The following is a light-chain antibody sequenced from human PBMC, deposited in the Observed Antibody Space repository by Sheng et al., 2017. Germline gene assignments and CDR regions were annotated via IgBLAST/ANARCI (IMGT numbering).Light chain of an antibody. CDR1: SSNIGSNA. Sequence: QSVLTQPPSASGTPGQRVTVSCSGSSSNIGSNAVNWFQQLPGTAPKLLIYSINQRPSGVPDRFSGSKSGTSASLAISGLQSEDEADYYCAAWDDSLIGYVFGTGTKVTVL. J-gene: IGLJ1*01. CDR2: SIN. V-gene: IGLV1-44*01. CDR3: AAWDDSLIGYV.